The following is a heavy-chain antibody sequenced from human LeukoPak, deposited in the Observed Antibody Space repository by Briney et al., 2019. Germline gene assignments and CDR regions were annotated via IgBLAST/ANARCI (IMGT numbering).Heavy chain of an antibody. CDR1: GGSISSGDYY. Sequence: SQTLSLTXTVSGGSISSGDYYWSWIRQPPGKGLEWIGYIYYSGSTYYNPSLKRRVPISVDTSKNQFSLKLSSVTAADTAVYYCARLSSGSLTFDYWGQGTLVTVSS. V-gene: IGHV4-30-4*08. D-gene: IGHD6-19*01. CDR3: ARLSSGSLTFDY. J-gene: IGHJ4*02. CDR2: IYYSGST.